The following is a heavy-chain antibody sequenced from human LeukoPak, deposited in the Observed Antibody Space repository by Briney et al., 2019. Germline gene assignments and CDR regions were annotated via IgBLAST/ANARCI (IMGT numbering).Heavy chain of an antibody. Sequence: GGSLRLSCAASGFTFSSYWMHWVRQAPGKGLEWGARINSDGTDISYGDSVKGRFTISRDNDKNTLYLQMNSLRVEDTAVYYCARVGYYDSSNYYAYFQHWGQGTLVTVSS. CDR1: GFTFSSYW. CDR2: INSDGTDI. D-gene: IGHD3-22*01. J-gene: IGHJ1*01. V-gene: IGHV3-74*01. CDR3: ARVGYYDSSNYYAYFQH.